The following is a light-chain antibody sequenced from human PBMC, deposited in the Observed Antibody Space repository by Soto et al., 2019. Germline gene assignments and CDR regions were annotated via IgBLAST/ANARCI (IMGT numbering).Light chain of an antibody. CDR3: QQYGSSPWT. J-gene: IGKJ1*01. V-gene: IGKV3-20*01. CDR1: QSVSSSY. CDR2: AAS. Sequence: EIVLTQSPGTLSLSPGERATLSCRASQSVSSSYLAWYQQKPGQAPRLLIYAASSRATGIPDRFSGGGSGTDFTHTISRLEPEDFAVYYCQQYGSSPWTFGQGTKVEIK.